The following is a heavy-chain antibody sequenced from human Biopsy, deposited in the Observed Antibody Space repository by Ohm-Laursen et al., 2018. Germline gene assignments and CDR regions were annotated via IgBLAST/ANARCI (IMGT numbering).Heavy chain of an antibody. J-gene: IGHJ4*02. CDR1: GGTSSNFA. V-gene: IGHV1-69*04. CDR3: ARDCNGDNCGVDF. Sequence: SVKVSCKASGGTSSNFAINWARQAPGQGLECMGRIIPLIGLTNYAQKFQGRVTITADKFTNTVFMELSSLRSDDTAVYFCARDCNGDNCGVDFWGQGTLVTVS. CDR2: IIPLIGLT. D-gene: IGHD2-15*01.